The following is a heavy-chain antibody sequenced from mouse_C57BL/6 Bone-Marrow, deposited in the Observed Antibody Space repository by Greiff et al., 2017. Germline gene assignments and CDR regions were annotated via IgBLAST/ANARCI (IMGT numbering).Heavy chain of an antibody. Sequence: EVHLVESGGGLVKPGGSLKLSCAASGFTFSSYAMSWVRQTPEKRLEWVATISDGGSYTYYPDNVKGRFTISRDNAKNNLYLQMSHLKSEDTAMYYCARPYYYGSSPYFDVWGTGTTVTVSS. CDR3: ARPYYYGSSPYFDV. CDR2: ISDGGSYT. D-gene: IGHD1-1*01. J-gene: IGHJ1*03. V-gene: IGHV5-4*01. CDR1: GFTFSSYA.